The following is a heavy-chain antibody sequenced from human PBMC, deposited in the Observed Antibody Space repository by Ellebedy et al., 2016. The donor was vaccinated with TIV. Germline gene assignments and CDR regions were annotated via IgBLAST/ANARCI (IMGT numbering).Heavy chain of an antibody. D-gene: IGHD4-17*01. CDR3: ARVPLYGDYIFDY. V-gene: IGHV1-18*04. J-gene: IGHJ4*02. Sequence: AASVKVSCKASGYTFTSYGISWVLQAPGQGLEWMGWISASNGNTNYAQKLQGRVTMTTDTSTITAYMELRSLRSDYTAVYYCARVPLYGDYIFDYWGQGTLVTVSS. CDR2: ISASNGNT. CDR1: GYTFTSYG.